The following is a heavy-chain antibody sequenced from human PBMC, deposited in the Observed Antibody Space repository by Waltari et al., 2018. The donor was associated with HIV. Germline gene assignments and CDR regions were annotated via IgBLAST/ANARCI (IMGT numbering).Heavy chain of an antibody. CDR2: MSHSGDT. J-gene: IGHJ5*02. V-gene: IGHV4-4*02. Sequence: VQLQESGPGLVEASGTLSLPCAVSCAPISAPNSWSWVRQSPGKGLEWVGEMSHSGDTNYNPSLESRVTISIDESENQLSLKVTSVTAADTAIYYCARGPTPGGSYRYLDHNWFDPWGQGTLVTVSS. CDR3: ARGPTPGGSYRYLDHNWFDP. CDR1: CAPISAPNS. D-gene: IGHD1-26*01.